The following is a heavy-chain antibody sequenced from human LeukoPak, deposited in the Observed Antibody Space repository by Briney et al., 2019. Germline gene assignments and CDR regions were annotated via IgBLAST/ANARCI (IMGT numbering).Heavy chain of an antibody. J-gene: IGHJ4*02. CDR2: ISGSGGGT. Sequence: PGGSLRLSCEASGVTFSSYVMSWVRQAPGKGPEWVSGISGSGGGTYYADSVKGRFTISRDNAKNSLYLQMNSQRAEDTAVYYCARGSRLLYFDYWGQGTLVTVSS. CDR3: ARGSRLLYFDY. CDR1: GVTFSSYV. D-gene: IGHD2-15*01. V-gene: IGHV3-23*01.